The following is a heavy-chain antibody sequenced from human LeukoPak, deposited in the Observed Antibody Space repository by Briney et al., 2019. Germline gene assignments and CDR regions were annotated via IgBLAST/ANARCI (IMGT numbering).Heavy chain of an antibody. CDR2: INTDGTVT. V-gene: IGHV3-74*01. CDR1: GFTFSKYW. J-gene: IGHJ4*02. Sequence: GGSLRLSCAASGFTFSKYWMLWVRQAPGKGLESVSRINTDGTVTTYADSVKGRLTVSRDNADNTMFLQMDSVRDEDTAVYYCATKQWLAPPPDSWGQGTPVTVSS. CDR3: ATKQWLAPPPDS. D-gene: IGHD5-12*01.